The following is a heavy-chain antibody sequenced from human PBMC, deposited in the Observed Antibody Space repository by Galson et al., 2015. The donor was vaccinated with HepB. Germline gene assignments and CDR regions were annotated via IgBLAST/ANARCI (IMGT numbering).Heavy chain of an antibody. CDR3: ARGRTLYYMDV. CDR1: GGTFRSHS. J-gene: IGHJ6*03. CDR2: IIPALGTT. Sequence: SVKVSCKASGGTFRSHSFSWVRQAPGQGLEWMGGIIPALGTTNYVEKFQGRVTIAADESTSTAYMEMSSLKSEDTAVYYCARGRTLYYMDVWGKGTTVTVSS. D-gene: IGHD1-14*01. V-gene: IGHV1-69*13.